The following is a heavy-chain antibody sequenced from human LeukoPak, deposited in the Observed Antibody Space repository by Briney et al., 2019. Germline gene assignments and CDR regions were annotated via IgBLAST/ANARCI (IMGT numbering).Heavy chain of an antibody. CDR1: GGSISSYY. Sequence: SETLSLTCTVSGGSISSYYWSWIRQPPGKGLEWIGYIYYSGSTNYNPSLKSRVTISVDTSKNQFSLKLSSVTAADTAVYYCARENLYDTTRAYDYWGQGTLVTVSS. CDR2: IYYSGST. D-gene: IGHD3-22*01. J-gene: IGHJ4*02. V-gene: IGHV4-59*01. CDR3: ARENLYDTTRAYDY.